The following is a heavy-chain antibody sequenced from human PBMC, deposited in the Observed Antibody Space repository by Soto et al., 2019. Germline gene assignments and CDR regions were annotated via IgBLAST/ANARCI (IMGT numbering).Heavy chain of an antibody. CDR3: AIDSYYYDSSGYYYEAFDI. Sequence: PPENLCVTWTGSGDTISTCYYWGWIRQPQGKGLEWIGSIYHSGSTYYHPSLKSRVTIAVDTSKNQFSLKLSSVTAADTAVYYCAIDSYYYDSSGYYYEAFDIWGQGTMVS. D-gene: IGHD3-22*01. V-gene: IGHV4-38-2*02. CDR2: IYHSGST. CDR1: GDTISTCYY. J-gene: IGHJ3*02.